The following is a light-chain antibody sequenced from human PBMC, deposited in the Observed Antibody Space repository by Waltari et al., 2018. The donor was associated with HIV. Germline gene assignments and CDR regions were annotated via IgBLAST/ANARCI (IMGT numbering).Light chain of an antibody. CDR1: SSDVGNYNE. V-gene: IGLV2-18*02. CDR2: DVS. J-gene: IGLJ2*01. Sequence: QSALTQPPSVSGSLGQSVTIFCTGTSSDVGNYNEVSWYQQSPGTAPKLMIYDVSNRPSGVPDRFSGSKSDNTASLTISGLQAEDEADYYCSSFTTSITVVFGGGTKLTVL. CDR3: SSFTTSITVV.